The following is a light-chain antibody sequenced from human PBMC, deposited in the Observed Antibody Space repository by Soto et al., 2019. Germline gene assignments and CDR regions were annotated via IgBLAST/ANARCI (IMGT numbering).Light chain of an antibody. Sequence: EIVLTQSPGTLSLSPGERATLAGGASHSVSSSSLAWYQQNRGQAPRLLIYGTSSRATGIPDRFSGSGSGADFTLTIMRLEPEDFAVYYCQQYGDSPWTFGQGTKVDI. V-gene: IGKV3-20*01. CDR3: QQYGDSPWT. CDR2: GTS. CDR1: HSVSSSS. J-gene: IGKJ1*01.